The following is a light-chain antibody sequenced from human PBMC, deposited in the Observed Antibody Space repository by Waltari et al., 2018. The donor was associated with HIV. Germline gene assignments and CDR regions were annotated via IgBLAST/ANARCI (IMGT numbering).Light chain of an antibody. CDR3: ATWDVSLGASYV. CDR2: RDN. Sequence: QSVLTQPPSASGTTGQRVTISCSGTTSNVGNNFVSCDQQLPGTAPKLLIYRDNQRPSGVPDRFSGSKSGASASLAISGLRSEDEGDYHCATWDVSLGASYVFGAGTKVTVL. V-gene: IGLV1-47*01. CDR1: TSNVGNNF. J-gene: IGLJ1*01.